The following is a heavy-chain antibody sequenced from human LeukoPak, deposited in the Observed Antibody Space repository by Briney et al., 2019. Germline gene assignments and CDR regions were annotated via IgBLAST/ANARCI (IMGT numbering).Heavy chain of an antibody. CDR3: ARDRTRYNY. D-gene: IGHD5-24*01. CDR1: GITFSNYW. CDR2: IKQDGSEK. Sequence: PGGSLRLSCAASGITFSNYWMTWFRRPPGKGLEWVANIKQDGSEKYYVDSVKGRFTISRNNAKNSLYLQMNSLRAEDTAVYYCARDRTRYNYWGQGTLVTVSS. J-gene: IGHJ4*02. V-gene: IGHV3-7*01.